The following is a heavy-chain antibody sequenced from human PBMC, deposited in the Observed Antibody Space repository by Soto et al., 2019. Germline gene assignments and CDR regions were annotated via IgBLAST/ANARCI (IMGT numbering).Heavy chain of an antibody. CDR1: GYTFTTNF. CDR2: ISPGGGTT. Sequence: VQLVQSGAEVKKPGASVKISCTASGYTFTTNFIHWIRQAPGQGLEWVGIISPGGGTTVYAQKFQARVTMTRDTSTSTVYMELRNLRSEDTAVFYCARAHNNSDAFDFWGQGTMVIVSS. V-gene: IGHV1-46*03. CDR3: ARAHNNSDAFDF. J-gene: IGHJ3*01.